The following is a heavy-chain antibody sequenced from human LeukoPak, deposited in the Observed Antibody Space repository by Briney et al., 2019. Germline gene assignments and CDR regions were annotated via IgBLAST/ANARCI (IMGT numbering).Heavy chain of an antibody. CDR3: AMDSAWLPLKFDY. V-gene: IGHV3-66*01. D-gene: IGHD5-24*01. J-gene: IGHJ4*02. Sequence: GGSLRLSCAATGFIIGDYGMSWVRQAPGKGLEWVSVLYSGGSTYYTDSVKGRFTISRDNSNNTLYLQMNNLRAEDTAVYYCAMDSAWLPLKFDYWGPGTLVAVST. CDR2: LYSGGST. CDR1: GFIIGDYG.